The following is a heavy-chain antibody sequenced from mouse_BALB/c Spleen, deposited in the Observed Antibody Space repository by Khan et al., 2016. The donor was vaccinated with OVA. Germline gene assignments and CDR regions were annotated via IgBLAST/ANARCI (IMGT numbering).Heavy chain of an antibody. V-gene: IGHV1-4*01. Sequence: QVQLQQSGAELARPGASVKMSCKAYGYTFTSNTIHWIKQRPGQGLEWIGYINPTSIFTNYNQKFKDKATLTADKSSSTAYMQLSSLTSDDSALYYCARRNSRYAMDYWGQGTSVTVSS. CDR1: GYTFTSNT. CDR3: ARRNSRYAMDY. CDR2: INPTSIFT. J-gene: IGHJ4*01.